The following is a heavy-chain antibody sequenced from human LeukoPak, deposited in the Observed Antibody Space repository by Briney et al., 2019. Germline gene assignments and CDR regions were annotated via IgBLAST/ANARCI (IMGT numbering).Heavy chain of an antibody. Sequence: MPSETLSLTCTVSGGSISNYYWSWIRQPPGKGLEWIGYIYYSGSTNYNPSLKSRVTISVDTSKNQFSLNLSSVTAADTAMYYCARDRSPEGYYDSSHWDYYHGMDVWAKGPRSPSP. D-gene: IGHD3-22*01. CDR3: ARDRSPEGYYDSSHWDYYHGMDV. CDR1: GGSISNYY. V-gene: IGHV4-59*01. CDR2: IYYSGST. J-gene: IGHJ6*02.